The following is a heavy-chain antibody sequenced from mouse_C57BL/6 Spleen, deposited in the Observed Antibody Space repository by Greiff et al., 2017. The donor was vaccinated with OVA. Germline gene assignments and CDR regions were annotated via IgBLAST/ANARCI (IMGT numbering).Heavy chain of an antibody. CDR3: ARGIYDDYFDY. V-gene: IGHV1-61*01. D-gene: IGHD2-12*01. J-gene: IGHJ2*01. CDR1: GYTFTSYW. Sequence: QVQLQQPGAELVRPGSSVKLSCKASGYTFTSYWMDWVKQRPGQGLEWIGNIYPSDSETHYNQKFKDKATLTVDKSSSTAYMQLSSLTSEDSAVYYCARGIYDDYFDYWGQGTTLTVSS. CDR2: IYPSDSET.